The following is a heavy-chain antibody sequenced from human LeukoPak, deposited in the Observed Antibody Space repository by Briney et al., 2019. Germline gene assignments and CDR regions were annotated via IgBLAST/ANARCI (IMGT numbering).Heavy chain of an antibody. CDR1: GYTFTSYY. CDR3: ARDPRAYCSSTSCYAFDY. V-gene: IGHV1-46*01. D-gene: IGHD2-2*01. J-gene: IGHJ4*02. Sequence: ASVKVSCKASGYTFTSYYMHWVRQAPGQGLEWMGIINPSGGSTSYAQKFQGRVTMTRDTSTSTVYMELSSLRSEDTAVYYCARDPRAYCSSTSCYAFDYWGQGTLVTVSS. CDR2: INPSGGST.